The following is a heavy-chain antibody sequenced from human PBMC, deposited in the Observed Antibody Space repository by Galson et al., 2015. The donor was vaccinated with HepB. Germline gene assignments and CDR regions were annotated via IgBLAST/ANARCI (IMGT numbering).Heavy chain of an antibody. CDR1: GFTFSSYG. D-gene: IGHD3-10*01. CDR3: AKGRLRFGELPDFDY. Sequence: LRLSCAASGFTFSSYGMHWVRQAPGKGLEWVAVISYDGSNKYYADSVKGRFTISRDNSKNTLYLQMNSLRAEDTAVYYCAKGRLRFGELPDFDYWGQGTLVTVSS. CDR2: ISYDGSNK. V-gene: IGHV3-30*18. J-gene: IGHJ4*02.